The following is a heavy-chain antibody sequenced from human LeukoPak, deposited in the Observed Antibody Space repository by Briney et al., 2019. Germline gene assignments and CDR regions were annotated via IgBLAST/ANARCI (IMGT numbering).Heavy chain of an antibody. Sequence: PGGSLRLSCAASGFPVSSNYMSWVRQAPGKGLEWVSVIYSGGSTYYADSVKGRFTISRDNSKNTLYLQMNSLSAEDTAVYYCARCEYQLLLMDVRGQGTTVTVSS. CDR2: IYSGGST. V-gene: IGHV3-66*01. CDR3: ARCEYQLLLMDV. J-gene: IGHJ6*02. D-gene: IGHD2-2*01. CDR1: GFPVSSNY.